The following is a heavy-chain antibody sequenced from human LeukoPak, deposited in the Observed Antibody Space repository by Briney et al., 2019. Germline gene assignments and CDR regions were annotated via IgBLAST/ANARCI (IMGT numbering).Heavy chain of an antibody. D-gene: IGHD2-2*01. CDR3: ARVWYCSSTSCPAVDAFDI. Sequence: LRLSCAASGFTFISYAMSWIRQPPGKGLEWIGYIYYSGSTYYNPSLKSRVTISVDTSKNQFSLKLSSVTAADTAVYYCARVWYCSSTSCPAVDAFDIWGQGTMVTVSS. CDR1: GFTFISYA. J-gene: IGHJ3*02. CDR2: IYYSGST. V-gene: IGHV4-30-4*08.